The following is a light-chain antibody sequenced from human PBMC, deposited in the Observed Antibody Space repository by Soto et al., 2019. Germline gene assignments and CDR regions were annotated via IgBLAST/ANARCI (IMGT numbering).Light chain of an antibody. CDR1: QSVSNSY. V-gene: IGKV3-20*01. CDR2: GAS. CDR3: QQYGSSPIT. J-gene: IGKJ4*01. Sequence: EIVLTQSPGTLSLSPGERATLSCRASQSVSNSYLAWYQQKPGQAPRLLIYGASSRATGTPDRFSGSGSGTDFTLTISRLEPEDFAVYDCQQYGSSPITFGGGTKVEIK.